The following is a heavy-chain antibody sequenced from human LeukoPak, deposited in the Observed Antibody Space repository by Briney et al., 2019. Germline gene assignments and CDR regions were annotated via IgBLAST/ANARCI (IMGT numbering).Heavy chain of an antibody. CDR2: VSGSGGST. V-gene: IGHV3-23*01. CDR3: AKDRAWYDILTGYYSLGTNFDY. CDR1: GFTFSSYA. D-gene: IGHD3-9*01. J-gene: IGHJ4*02. Sequence: PGGSLRLSCAASGFTFSSYAMSWVRQAPGKGLEWVSAVSGSGGSTYYADSVKGRFTISRDNSKNTLYLQMNSLRAEDTAVYYCAKDRAWYDILTGYYSLGTNFDYWGQGTLVTVSS.